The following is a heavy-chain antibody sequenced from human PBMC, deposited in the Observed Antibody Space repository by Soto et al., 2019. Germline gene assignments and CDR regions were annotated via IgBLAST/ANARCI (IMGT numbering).Heavy chain of an antibody. J-gene: IGHJ6*03. CDR1: GFTFDDYG. Sequence: EVQLVESGGGVVRPGGSLRLSCAASGFTFDDYGMSWVRQAPGQGLEWVSGINWNGGSTGYADAVKGRFIISIDTAKNSLYLQLNSLRAEDTALYHCARSWGDQLVLAPVAPVPYYYYMDVWGKGTTVTVTS. CDR2: INWNGGST. D-gene: IGHD2-2*01. V-gene: IGHV3-20*01. CDR3: ARSWGDQLVLAPVAPVPYYYYMDV.